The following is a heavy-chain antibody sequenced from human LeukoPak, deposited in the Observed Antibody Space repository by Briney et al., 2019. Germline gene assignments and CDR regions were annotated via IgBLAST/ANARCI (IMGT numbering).Heavy chain of an antibody. V-gene: IGHV1-2*02. CDR1: GDTFTDYY. Sequence: GASLKVSCKTSGDTFTDYYLHWVRQAPGQGLEWVGWIHPNTGATHYAQKFQGRLTMTRDTSISTVYMELTRLRSDDTAVHYCARDMGRYSGYDYDYWGQGTLVTASS. CDR2: IHPNTGAT. J-gene: IGHJ4*02. CDR3: ARDMGRYSGYDYDY. D-gene: IGHD5-12*01.